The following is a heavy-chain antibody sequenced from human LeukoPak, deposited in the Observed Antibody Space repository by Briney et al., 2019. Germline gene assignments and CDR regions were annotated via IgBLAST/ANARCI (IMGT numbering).Heavy chain of an antibody. CDR3: AREGTIFGVVIHYDY. D-gene: IGHD3-3*01. J-gene: IGHJ4*02. CDR2: IYTSGST. V-gene: IGHV4-4*07. Sequence: SETLSLTCTVSGGSISSYYWSWIRQPAGKGLEWIGRIYTSGSTNYNPALKSRVTMSVDTSENQFSLKLSSVTAADTAVYYCAREGTIFGVVIHYDYWGQGTLVTVSS. CDR1: GGSISSYY.